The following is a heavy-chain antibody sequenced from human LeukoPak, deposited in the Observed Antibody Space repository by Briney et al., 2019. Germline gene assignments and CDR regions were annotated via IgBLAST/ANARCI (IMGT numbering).Heavy chain of an antibody. CDR3: ARDPTPPAGGKEFDP. J-gene: IGHJ5*02. CDR1: GYTFTSYD. V-gene: IGHV1-8*01. Sequence: ASVKVSCKASGYTFTSYDINWVRQATGQGLEWMGWMNPNSGNTGYAQKFQGRVTMTRNTSISTAYMELSSLRSEDTAVYYYARDPTPPAGGKEFDPWGQGTLVTVSS. D-gene: IGHD6-25*01. CDR2: MNPNSGNT.